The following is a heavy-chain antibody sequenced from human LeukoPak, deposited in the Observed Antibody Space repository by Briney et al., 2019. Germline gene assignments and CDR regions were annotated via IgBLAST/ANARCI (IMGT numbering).Heavy chain of an antibody. CDR1: GGSISSYY. V-gene: IGHV4-59*08. CDR3: ARIYGYGDYVDAFDI. J-gene: IGHJ3*02. D-gene: IGHD4-17*01. CDR2: IYYSGST. Sequence: SEALSLTCTVSGGSISSYYWSWIRQPPGKGPEWIGYIYYSGSTNYNPSLKSRVTISVDTSKNQFSLKLSSVTAADTAVYYCARIYGYGDYVDAFDIWGQGTMVTVSS.